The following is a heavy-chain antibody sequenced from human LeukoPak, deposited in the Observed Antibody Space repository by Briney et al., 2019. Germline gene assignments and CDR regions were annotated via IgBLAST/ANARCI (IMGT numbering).Heavy chain of an antibody. D-gene: IGHD1-1*01. CDR1: GGSINDYY. Sequence: SETLSLTCSVSGGSINDYYWNWVRQPPGKGLEWIGYIYYRGATNSNPSLKGRVTTSIDTSKNQFSLKLSSVTAADTAVYYCARGPVPLDPFDYWGQGTLVTVSS. J-gene: IGHJ4*02. V-gene: IGHV4-59*01. CDR3: ARGPVPLDPFDY. CDR2: IYYRGAT.